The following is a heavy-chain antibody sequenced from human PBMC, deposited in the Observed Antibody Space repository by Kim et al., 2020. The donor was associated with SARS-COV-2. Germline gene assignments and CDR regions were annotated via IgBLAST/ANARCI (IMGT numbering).Heavy chain of an antibody. Sequence: GGSLRLSCAASGFTFSNAWMSWVRQAPGRGLEWVGRIKSKTDGGTTDYAAPVKGRFTISRDDSKNTLYLQMNSLKTEDTAVYYCTTGPVDTAMVSYYYYYGMDVWGQGTTVTVSS. J-gene: IGHJ6*02. V-gene: IGHV3-15*01. CDR1: GFTFSNAW. CDR3: TTGPVDTAMVSYYYYYGMDV. CDR2: IKSKTDGGTT. D-gene: IGHD5-18*01.